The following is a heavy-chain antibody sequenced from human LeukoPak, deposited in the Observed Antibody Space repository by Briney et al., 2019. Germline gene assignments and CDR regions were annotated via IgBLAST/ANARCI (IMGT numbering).Heavy chain of an antibody. D-gene: IGHD4-23*01. Sequence: GGSLRLSCAASGFTFSGSAMCWVRQAPGKGLEWVSAISGNGAATFYADSVKGRFTISRDNSKNTLYLQMNSLKVEDTALYYCAKFSPYGGNSYWGQGTLVTVSS. J-gene: IGHJ4*02. V-gene: IGHV3-23*01. CDR1: GFTFSGSA. CDR3: AKFSPYGGNSY. CDR2: ISGNGAAT.